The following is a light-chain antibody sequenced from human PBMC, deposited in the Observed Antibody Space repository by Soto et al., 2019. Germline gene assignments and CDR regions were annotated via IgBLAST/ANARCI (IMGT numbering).Light chain of an antibody. J-gene: IGKJ4*01. V-gene: IGKV3-20*01. CDR1: QTVNSSY. CDR2: GTS. CDR3: QQYGNSLT. Sequence: EVVLTQSPGTLSLSPGEGATLSCRASQTVNSSYLAWYQQKPGQAPRLVISGTSNRATGIPDRFSGSGSGTDFTLIIRRLEPEDFAVYYCQQYGNSLTFGGGTQVQ.